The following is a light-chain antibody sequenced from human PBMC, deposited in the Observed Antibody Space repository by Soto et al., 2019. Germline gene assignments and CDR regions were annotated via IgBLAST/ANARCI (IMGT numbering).Light chain of an antibody. CDR3: QQYGDSPLT. Sequence: NVLTQSPGPLSLSPGERATLSCGASQTVSGNYVAWYQLKPGQTPRLLIYGASSRATDIPDRFSGSGSGTDFTLTITRLEPEDVAVYHCQQYGDSPLTVGGGTKVEIK. CDR1: QTVSGNY. CDR2: GAS. J-gene: IGKJ4*01. V-gene: IGKV3-20*01.